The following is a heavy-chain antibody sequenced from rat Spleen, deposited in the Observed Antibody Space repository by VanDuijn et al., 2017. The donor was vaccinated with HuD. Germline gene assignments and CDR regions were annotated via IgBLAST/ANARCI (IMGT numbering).Heavy chain of an antibody. CDR1: GYSITSNY. CDR3: AKYFPGTHYFDY. CDR2: ISYSGST. V-gene: IGHV3-1*01. J-gene: IGHJ2*01. Sequence: EVQLQESGPGLVKPSQSLSLTCSVTGYSITSNYWGWIRKFPGNKMEWIGHISYSGSTSYNPSLKSRISITRDTSKNPFFLQLNYVTTEDTATYFCAKYFPGTHYFDYWGQGVMVTVSS. D-gene: IGHD1-4*01.